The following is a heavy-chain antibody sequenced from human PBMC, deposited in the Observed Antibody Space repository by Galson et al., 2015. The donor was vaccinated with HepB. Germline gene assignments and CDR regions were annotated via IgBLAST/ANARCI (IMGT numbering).Heavy chain of an antibody. D-gene: IGHD2-2*01. CDR1: GFTFSSYA. J-gene: IGHJ5*02. V-gene: IGHV3-23*01. CDR2: ISGSGGST. Sequence: SLRLSCAASGFTFSSYAMSWVRQAPGKGLEWVSAISGSGGSTYYADSVKGRFTISRDNSKNTLYLQMNSLRAEDTAVYYCAKDPDPIVVVPAAMDGEYNWFDPWGQGTLVTVSS. CDR3: AKDPDPIVVVPAAMDGEYNWFDP.